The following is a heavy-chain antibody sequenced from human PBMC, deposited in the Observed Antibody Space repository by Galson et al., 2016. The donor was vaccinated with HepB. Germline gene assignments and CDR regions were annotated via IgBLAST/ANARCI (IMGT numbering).Heavy chain of an antibody. CDR1: GFTFSTYA. D-gene: IGHD3/OR15-3a*01. CDR2: ISGSGGRI. J-gene: IGHJ6*02. Sequence: SLRLSCAGSGFTFSTYAMNWVRQAPGKGLEWVSVISGSGGRIYYEDSVKGRFTISRDNPKSTLYLQLNSLRVDDTAIYYFARGLVERKIFGLGTRTQSGLDGWGQGTTATISS. CDR3: ARGLVERKIFGLGTRTQSGLDG. V-gene: IGHV3-23*01.